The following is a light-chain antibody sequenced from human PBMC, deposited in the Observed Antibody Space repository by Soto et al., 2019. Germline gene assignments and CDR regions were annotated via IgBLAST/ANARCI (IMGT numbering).Light chain of an antibody. J-gene: IGKJ3*01. V-gene: IGKV3-20*01. CDR3: QQYGSLPFT. CDR1: QSLTNIY. Sequence: EIVLTQSPGTLSLSPGERATLSCRASQSLTNIYLAWYQQKPGQAPRVLIYGVSPRATGIPDRFSGSGAGTDFTLTISRLEPEDFAVYYCQQYGSLPFTFGPGTNVDIK. CDR2: GVS.